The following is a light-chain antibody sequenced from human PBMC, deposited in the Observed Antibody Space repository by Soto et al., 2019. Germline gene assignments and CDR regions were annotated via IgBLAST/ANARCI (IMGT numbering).Light chain of an antibody. CDR1: QSISSY. CDR3: QQSYSTPIT. V-gene: IGKV1-39*01. CDR2: AAS. Sequence: DIQINLSPSSVSSSLGCRVTFTFVASQSISSYLNWYQQKPGKAPKLLIYAASSLQSGVPSRFSGSGSGTDFTLTISSLQPEDFATYYCQQSYSTPITFGQGTRLEI. J-gene: IGKJ5*01.